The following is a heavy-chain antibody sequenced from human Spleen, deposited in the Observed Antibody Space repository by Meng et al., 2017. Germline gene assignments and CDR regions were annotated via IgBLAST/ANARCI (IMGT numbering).Heavy chain of an antibody. V-gene: IGHV3-21*01. D-gene: IGHD6-13*01. J-gene: IGHJ4*02. CDR3: TRIGAAAGHFDY. CDR2: ISSSSTYI. CDR1: GFTFSTYS. Sequence: GESLKISCAASGFTFSTYSMNWVRQAPGKGLEWVSSISSSSTYIYDADSVKGRFTISRDNANNSLYLQMNSLRAEDTAVYFCTRIGAAAGHFDYWGQGTRVTVSS.